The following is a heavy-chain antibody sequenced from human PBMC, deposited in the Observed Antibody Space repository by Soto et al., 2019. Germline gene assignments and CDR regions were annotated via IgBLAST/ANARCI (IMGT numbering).Heavy chain of an antibody. V-gene: IGHV4-4*02. CDR2: IYHSGST. CDR1: GGSISSSNW. D-gene: IGHD6-19*01. Sequence: QVQLQESGPGLVKPSGTLSLTCAVSGGSISSSNWWSWVRQPPGKGLEWIGEIYHSGSTNYNPSLKSRVAVSVDKSKNQFSLKLSSVTAADTAVYYWARSPEYSSGWYADYWGRGTLVTVSS. J-gene: IGHJ4*02. CDR3: ARSPEYSSGWYADY.